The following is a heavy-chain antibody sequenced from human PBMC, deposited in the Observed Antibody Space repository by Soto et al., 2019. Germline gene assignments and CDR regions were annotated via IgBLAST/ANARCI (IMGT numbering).Heavy chain of an antibody. V-gene: IGHV3-21*01. J-gene: IGHJ4*02. Sequence: EVQLVESGGGLVKPGGSLRLSCEASGFTFSSYSMNWVRQAPGKGLEWVSSISSSSSYIYYADSVKGRFTISRDNAKNSLYLQMDSLRAEDTAVYYCARDLGGACNSGWYWGQGTLVTVSS. CDR3: ARDLGGACNSGWY. CDR1: GFTFSSYS. CDR2: ISSSSSYI. D-gene: IGHD7-27*01.